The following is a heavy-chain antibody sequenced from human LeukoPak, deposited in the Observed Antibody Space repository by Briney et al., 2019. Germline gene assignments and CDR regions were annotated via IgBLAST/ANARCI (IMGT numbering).Heavy chain of an antibody. V-gene: IGHV3-23*01. J-gene: IGHJ6*04. CDR2: ISGSGGNT. D-gene: IGHD3-10*02. Sequence: GGTLRLSCAASGFTFSSYGMSWVRQAPGKGLEWVSTISGSGGNTYYADSVKGRFTISRDNAKNSLYLQMNSLRAEDTAVYYCAELGITMIGGVWGKGTTVTISP. CDR3: AELGITMIGGV. CDR1: GFTFSSYG.